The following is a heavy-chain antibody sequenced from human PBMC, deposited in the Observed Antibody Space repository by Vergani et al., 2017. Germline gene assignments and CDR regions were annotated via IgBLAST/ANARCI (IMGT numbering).Heavy chain of an antibody. Sequence: QVQLQQWGAGLLKPSETLSLTCAVYGGSFSGYYWSWIRQPPGKGLEWIGEINHSGSTNYNPSLKSRVTISVDTSKNQFSLKLSSVTAADTAVYYCARGSVGATTNPADYWGQGTLVTVSS. CDR3: ARGSVGATTNPADY. D-gene: IGHD1-26*01. V-gene: IGHV4-34*01. J-gene: IGHJ4*02. CDR1: GGSFSGYY. CDR2: INHSGST.